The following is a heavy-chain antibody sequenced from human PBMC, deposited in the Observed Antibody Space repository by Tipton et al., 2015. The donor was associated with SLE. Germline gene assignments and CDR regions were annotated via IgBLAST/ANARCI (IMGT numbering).Heavy chain of an antibody. Sequence: TLSLTCTVSGGSISSSSYYWGWIRQPPGKGLEWIGSIYYSGSTYYNPSLKSRVTISVDTSKNQFSLKLSSVTAADTAVYYCARGSGGFLEYYFDYWGQGTLVTVSS. D-gene: IGHD3-3*01. V-gene: IGHV4-39*07. J-gene: IGHJ4*02. CDR1: GGSISSSSYY. CDR2: IYYSGST. CDR3: ARGSGGFLEYYFDY.